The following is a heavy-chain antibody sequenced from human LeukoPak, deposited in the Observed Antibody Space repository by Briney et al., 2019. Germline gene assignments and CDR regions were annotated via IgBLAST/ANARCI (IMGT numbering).Heavy chain of an antibody. CDR3: ARDEMAANYYYYYGMDV. V-gene: IGHV3-11*01. CDR2: ISSSGSTI. Sequence: GSLRLSCAASGFTFSDYYMSWIRQAPGKGLEWVSYISSSGSTIYYADSVKGRFTISRDNAKNSLYLQMNSLRAEDTAVYYCARDEMAANYYYYYGMDVWGQGTTVTVSS. CDR1: GFTFSDYY. J-gene: IGHJ6*02.